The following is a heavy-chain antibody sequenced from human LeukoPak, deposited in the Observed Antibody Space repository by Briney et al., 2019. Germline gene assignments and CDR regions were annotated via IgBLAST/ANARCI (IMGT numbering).Heavy chain of an antibody. CDR2: INHSGST. J-gene: IGHJ4*02. CDR1: GVSFSGYY. D-gene: IGHD2-15*01. Sequence: SETLSLTCAVYGVSFSGYYWSWIRQPPGKGLEWIGEINHSGSTNYNPSLKSRVTISVDTSKNQFSLKLSSVTAADTAVYYCARVRLDCSGGSCYKGRSFFDYWGQGTLVTVSS. CDR3: ARVRLDCSGGSCYKGRSFFDY. V-gene: IGHV4-34*01.